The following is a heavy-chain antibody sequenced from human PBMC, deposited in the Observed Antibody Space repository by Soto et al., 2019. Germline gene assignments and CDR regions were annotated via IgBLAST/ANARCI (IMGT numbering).Heavy chain of an antibody. Sequence: EVQLVESGGGLVQPGGSLRLSCAASGFTFSSYSMNWVRKAPGKGLEWVSYISSSSSTIYYADSVKGRFTISRDNAKNSLYLQMNSLRDEDTAVYYCAREEIAVAGTVFDYWGQGTLVTVSS. CDR2: ISSSSSTI. J-gene: IGHJ4*02. D-gene: IGHD6-19*01. CDR1: GFTFSSYS. V-gene: IGHV3-48*02. CDR3: AREEIAVAGTVFDY.